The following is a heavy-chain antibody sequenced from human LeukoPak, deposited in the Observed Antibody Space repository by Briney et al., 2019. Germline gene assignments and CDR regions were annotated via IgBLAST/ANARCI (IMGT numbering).Heavy chain of an antibody. J-gene: IGHJ3*01. Sequence: PAGSLSLSCAASGFTFRTYTMNWVRQAPGKGLEWVSSINPSHDYNFYADSVRGRFTISRDNAKSSLYLHMTSLRAEDTAVYYCARDRDYYDTNRFSPDTFAFWGQGAMVTVSS. CDR2: INPSHDYN. V-gene: IGHV3-21*06. D-gene: IGHD3-22*01. CDR3: ARDRDYYDTNRFSPDTFAF. CDR1: GFTFRTYT.